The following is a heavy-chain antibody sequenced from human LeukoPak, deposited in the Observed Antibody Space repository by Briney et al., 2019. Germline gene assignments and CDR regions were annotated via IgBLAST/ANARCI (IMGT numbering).Heavy chain of an antibody. CDR1: GYTFNTYA. CDR2: INAGNGNT. D-gene: IGHD3-22*01. J-gene: IGHJ4*02. Sequence: ASVKVSCKTSGYTFNTYAIHWVRQAPGQRPEWMGWINAGNGNTKYSQKFQGRVTITRDTSASTAYMELRSLRSDDTAVYYCARATQTYYYDSSGYYYFDYWGQGTLVTVSS. CDR3: ARATQTYYYDSSGYYYFDY. V-gene: IGHV1-3*01.